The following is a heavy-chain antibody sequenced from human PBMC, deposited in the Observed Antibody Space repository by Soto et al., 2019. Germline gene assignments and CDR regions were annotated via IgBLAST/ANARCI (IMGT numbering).Heavy chain of an antibody. V-gene: IGHV3-48*03. CDR3: ASEALCGADCYFFEY. D-gene: IGHD2-21*02. CDR2: INYSGSNI. J-gene: IGHJ4*02. CDR1: GFTFSNSE. Sequence: LGGSLRLSCAASGFTFSNSEMFWVRQAPGKGLEWVSKINYSGSNIYYSKSVKGRFTISRDNAKNSLSLQMNSLTDEDTAIYYCASEALCGADCYFFEYWGPGTLVTVSS.